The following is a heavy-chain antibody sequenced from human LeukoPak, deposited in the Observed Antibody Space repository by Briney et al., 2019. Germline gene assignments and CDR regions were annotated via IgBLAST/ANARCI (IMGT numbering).Heavy chain of an antibody. CDR1: GFTFSSYA. CDR2: ISSSGSTI. Sequence: GGSLRLSCAASGFTFSSYAMNWVRQAPGKGLEWVSYISSSGSTIYYADSVKGRFTISRDNAKNSLYLQMNSLRAEDTAVYYCARVPVTAIGLVWFDPWGQGTLVTVSS. J-gene: IGHJ5*02. D-gene: IGHD2-21*02. V-gene: IGHV3-48*03. CDR3: ARVPVTAIGLVWFDP.